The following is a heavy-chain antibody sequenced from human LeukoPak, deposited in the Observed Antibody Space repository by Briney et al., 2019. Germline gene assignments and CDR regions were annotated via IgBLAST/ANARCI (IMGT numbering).Heavy chain of an antibody. Sequence: PETLSLTCTVSGDSLSSYYWSWIRQPPGKGLEWSGYIYYIGGTTYNTSIKSRVTISVETSKNQFSLKLSCVTAADTAVYYCGRDYALYTWGQGTMVTVSS. CDR2: IYYIGGT. V-gene: IGHV4-59*01. CDR3: GRDYALYT. J-gene: IGHJ3*02. CDR1: GDSLSSYY.